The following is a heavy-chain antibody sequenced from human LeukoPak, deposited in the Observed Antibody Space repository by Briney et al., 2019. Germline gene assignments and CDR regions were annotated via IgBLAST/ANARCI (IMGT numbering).Heavy chain of an antibody. J-gene: IGHJ4*02. CDR1: GGTFSSYA. D-gene: IGHD5-18*01. V-gene: IGHV1-69*01. Sequence: ASVKVSCKASGGTFSSYAISCVRQAPGQGLEWMGGIIPIFGTANYAQKFQGRVTITADESTSTAYMELSSLRSEDTAVYYCARTSGYSYGREVDYWGQGTLVTVSS. CDR2: IIPIFGTA. CDR3: ARTSGYSYGREVDY.